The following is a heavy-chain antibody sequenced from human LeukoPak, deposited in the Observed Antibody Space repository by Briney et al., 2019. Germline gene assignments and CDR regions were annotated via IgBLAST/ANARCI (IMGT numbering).Heavy chain of an antibody. D-gene: IGHD3-10*01. CDR3: ARPRFPYYRLSGPDYYYMDV. CDR2: IIPIFATA. CDR1: GGTFSSYG. J-gene: IGHJ6*03. V-gene: IGHV1-69*06. Sequence: SVTVSCKASGGTFSSYGISWVRQAPGQGLQWMGGIIPIFATANYAQKFQGRVTITADKSASTAYTELSSLRLEDTAVYYCARPRFPYYRLSGPDYYYMDVWGKGTTVTVSS.